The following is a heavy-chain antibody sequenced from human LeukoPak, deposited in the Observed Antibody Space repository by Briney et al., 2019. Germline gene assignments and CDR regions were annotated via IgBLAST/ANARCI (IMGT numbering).Heavy chain of an antibody. V-gene: IGHV6-1*01. CDR1: GDSVSSNSVT. D-gene: IGHD2-21*02. CDR3: ARRLTQCDCFDP. J-gene: IGHJ5*02. Sequence: SQTLSLTCAISGDSVSSNSVTWNWIRQSPSRGLEWLGRTYYRSTWYNDYAVSVRGRITVNPDTSKNQFSLHLNSVTPEDTAVYYCARRLTQCDCFDPWGQGILVTVSS. CDR2: TYYRSTWYN.